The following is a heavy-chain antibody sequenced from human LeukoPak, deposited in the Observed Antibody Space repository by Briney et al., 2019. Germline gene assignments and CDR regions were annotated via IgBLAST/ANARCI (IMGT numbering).Heavy chain of an antibody. J-gene: IGHJ4*02. D-gene: IGHD2-2*01. Sequence: GRSLRLSCAASGFTFSSYAMHWVRQAPGKGLEWVAVISYDGSNKYYADSVKGRFTISRDNSKNTLYLQMNSLRAEDTAVYYCASNLVRSMPRVTNDYWGQGTLVTVSS. CDR1: GFTFSSYA. CDR2: ISYDGSNK. CDR3: ASNLVRSMPRVTNDY. V-gene: IGHV3-30-3*01.